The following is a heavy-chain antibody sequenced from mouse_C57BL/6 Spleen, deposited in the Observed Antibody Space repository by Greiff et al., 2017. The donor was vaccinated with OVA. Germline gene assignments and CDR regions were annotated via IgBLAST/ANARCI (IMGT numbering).Heavy chain of an antibody. CDR2: IGYVGSN. D-gene: IGHD1-1*01. CDR1: GYSITSGYY. CDR3: ARHGSSEGYAMDY. Sequence: EVQLQQSGPGLVKPSQSLSLTCSVTGYSITSGYYWNWIRQFPGNKLDWMGYIGYVGSNNYNPPLKNRISITRDTSKNQFFLKLHSVTTEDTATYYCARHGSSEGYAMDYWGQGTSGIVSS. J-gene: IGHJ4*01. V-gene: IGHV3-6*01.